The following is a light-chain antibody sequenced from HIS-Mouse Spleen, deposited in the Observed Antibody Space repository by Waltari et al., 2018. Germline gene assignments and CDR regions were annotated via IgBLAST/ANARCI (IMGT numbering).Light chain of an antibody. Sequence: AIQVTQSPSSLSASVGDRVTITCRASPGISSALAWYQQKPGKAPKLLIYDASSLESGVPSRFSGSGSGTDFTLTISSLQPEDFATYYCQQFNSYPALTFGGGTKVEIK. V-gene: IGKV1-13*02. CDR2: DAS. CDR3: QQFNSYPALT. J-gene: IGKJ4*01. CDR1: PGISSA.